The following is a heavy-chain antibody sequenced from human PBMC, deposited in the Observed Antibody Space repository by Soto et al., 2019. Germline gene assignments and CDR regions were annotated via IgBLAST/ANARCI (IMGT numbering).Heavy chain of an antibody. V-gene: IGHV3-23*01. Sequence: GGSLRLSCAASGFTFSSYTMTWVRQAPGKGLEWISVIIGSGTTTYYADSVKGRFTISRDNSKNTLYLQMNGLRAEDTAVYYCAKNVWGITIFGGMDVWGQGTTVTVSS. D-gene: IGHD3-9*01. CDR2: IIGSGTTT. J-gene: IGHJ6*02. CDR1: GFTFSSYT. CDR3: AKNVWGITIFGGMDV.